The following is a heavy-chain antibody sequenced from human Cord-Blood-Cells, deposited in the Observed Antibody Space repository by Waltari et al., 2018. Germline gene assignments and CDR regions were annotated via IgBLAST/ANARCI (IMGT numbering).Heavy chain of an antibody. D-gene: IGHD3-22*01. V-gene: IGHV4-38-2*01. J-gene: IGHJ4*02. Sequence: QVQLQESGPGLVKPSETLSLTCAVSGYSISSGYYWGLIRQPPGKGLEWIGSIYHSGSTYYNPSLKSRVTISVDTSKNQFSLKLSSVTAADTAVYYCARYYYDSSGFDYWGQGTLVTVSS. CDR2: IYHSGST. CDR1: GYSISSGYY. CDR3: ARYYYDSSGFDY.